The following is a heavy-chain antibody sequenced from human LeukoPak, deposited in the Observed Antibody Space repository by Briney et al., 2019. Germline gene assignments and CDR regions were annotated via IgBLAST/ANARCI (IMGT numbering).Heavy chain of an antibody. J-gene: IGHJ4*02. CDR1: SGSISSSNW. D-gene: IGHD6-13*01. V-gene: IGHV4-4*02. CDR2: IYHSGMT. Sequence: PSGTLSLTCAVSSGSISSSNWWSWVRQPPGKGLEWIGEIYHSGMTNYKSSLKSRVTISIDKSKNQFSLHLTSMTAADTAVYYCAKVTSSPIAASGAFDSWGQGTLVTISS. CDR3: AKVTSSPIAASGAFDS.